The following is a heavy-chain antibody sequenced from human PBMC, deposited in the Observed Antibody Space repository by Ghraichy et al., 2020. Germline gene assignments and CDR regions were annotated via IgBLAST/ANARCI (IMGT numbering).Heavy chain of an antibody. D-gene: IGHD6-13*01. CDR1: GYTLTELS. J-gene: IGHJ6*02. V-gene: IGHV1-24*01. CDR3: ATRISQQLVSVRDYYYGMDV. Sequence: ASVKVSCKVSGYTLTELSMHWVRQAPGKGLEWMGGFDPEDGETIYAQKFQGRVTMTEDTSTDTAYMELSSLRSEDTAVYYCATRISQQLVSVRDYYYGMDVWGQGTTVTVSS. CDR2: FDPEDGET.